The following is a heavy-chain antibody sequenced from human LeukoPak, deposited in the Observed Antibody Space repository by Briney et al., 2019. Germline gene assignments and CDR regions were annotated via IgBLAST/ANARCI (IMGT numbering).Heavy chain of an antibody. CDR2: ISSSSSYI. V-gene: IGHV3-21*01. CDR3: ARDQGTATSIFDY. J-gene: IGHJ4*02. D-gene: IGHD2-21*02. Sequence: GASLRLSCAASGFTFSSSNMNWVRQAPGKGLEWVSSISSSSSYIYYADSVKGQFTISRDNAKNSLYLQMNSLRAEDTAVYYCARDQGTATSIFDYWGQGTLVTVSS. CDR1: GFTFSSSN.